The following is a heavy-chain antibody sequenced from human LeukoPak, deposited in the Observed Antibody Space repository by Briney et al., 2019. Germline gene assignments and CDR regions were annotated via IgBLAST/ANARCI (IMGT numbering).Heavy chain of an antibody. V-gene: IGHV3-11*01. CDR2: ISSSGSTI. J-gene: IGHJ3*02. CDR1: GFTFSDYY. Sequence: GGTLRLSCAVSGFTFSDYYMSCVRHAPPRGLERVSYISSSGSTIYYADSLKGRFTISRDNAKNSLYLQMNSLRAEDTAVYYCARVPYGDYVSGAFDIWGQGTMVTVSS. D-gene: IGHD4-17*01. CDR3: ARVPYGDYVSGAFDI.